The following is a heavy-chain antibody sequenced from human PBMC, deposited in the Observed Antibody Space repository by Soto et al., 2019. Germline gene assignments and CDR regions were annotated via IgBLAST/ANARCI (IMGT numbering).Heavy chain of an antibody. CDR2: IWYDGSNK. CDR1: GFTFSSYG. Sequence: QVQLVESGGGVVQPGRSLRLSCAASGFTFSSYGMHWVRQAPGKGLEWVAVIWYDGSNKYYADSVKGRFTISRDKSKNSLYLQMNSLRAEDTAVYYCARDGLGYDYIWGSYRTAPYFDYWGQGTLVTVSS. D-gene: IGHD3-16*02. CDR3: ARDGLGYDYIWGSYRTAPYFDY. J-gene: IGHJ4*02. V-gene: IGHV3-33*01.